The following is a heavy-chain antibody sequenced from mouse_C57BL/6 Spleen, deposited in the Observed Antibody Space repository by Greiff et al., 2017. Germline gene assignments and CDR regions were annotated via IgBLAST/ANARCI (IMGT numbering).Heavy chain of an antibody. Sequence: EVQLQESGPGLVKPSQSLSLTCSVTGYSITSGYYWNWIRQFPGNKLEWMGYISYDGSNNYNPSLKNRISITRDTSKNQFFLKLNSVTTDDTATYYCAIITTVVEGYYAMDYWGQGTSVTVSS. V-gene: IGHV3-6*01. D-gene: IGHD1-1*01. CDR1: GYSITSGYY. CDR3: AIITTVVEGYYAMDY. CDR2: ISYDGSN. J-gene: IGHJ4*01.